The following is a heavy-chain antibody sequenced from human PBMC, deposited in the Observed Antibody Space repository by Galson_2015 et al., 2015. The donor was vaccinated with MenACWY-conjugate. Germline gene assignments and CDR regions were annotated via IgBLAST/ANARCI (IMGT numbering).Heavy chain of an antibody. CDR1: GFTFDDYA. CDR3: AKDMFGGVTTDRPGAFDI. Sequence: SLRLSCAASGFTFDDYAMHWVRQAPGKGLEWVSLISWDGGSTYYADSVKGRFTISRDNSKNSLYLQMNSLRAEDTALYYCAKDMFGGVTTDRPGAFDIWGQGTMVTVSS. CDR2: ISWDGGST. V-gene: IGHV3-43D*03. D-gene: IGHD4-17*01. J-gene: IGHJ3*02.